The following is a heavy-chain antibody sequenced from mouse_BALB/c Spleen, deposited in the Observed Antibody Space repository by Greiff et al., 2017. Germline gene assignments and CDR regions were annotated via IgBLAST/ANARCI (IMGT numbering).Heavy chain of an antibody. D-gene: IGHD2-4*01. Sequence: QVQLQQSGAELVKPGASVKLSCKASGYTFTSYYMYWVKQRPGQGLEWIGEINPSNGGTNFNEKFKSKATLTVDKSSSTAYMQLSSLTSEDSAVYYCTRGGMSTTDGRAMDYWGQGTSVTVSS. CDR2: INPSNGGT. CDR1: GYTFTSYY. V-gene: IGHV1S81*02. J-gene: IGHJ4*01. CDR3: TRGGMSTTDGRAMDY.